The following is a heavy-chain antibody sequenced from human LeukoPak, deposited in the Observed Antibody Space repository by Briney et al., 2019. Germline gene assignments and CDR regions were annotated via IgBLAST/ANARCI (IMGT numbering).Heavy chain of an antibody. Sequence: ASVTVSCKASGGTFSSYAISWVRQAPGQGLEWMGGIIPIFGTANYAQKFQGRVTITADESTSTAYMELRSLRSDDTAVYYCARLYPQGDYFDYWGQGTLVTVSS. CDR1: GGTFSSYA. CDR3: ARLYPQGDYFDY. V-gene: IGHV1-69*13. J-gene: IGHJ4*02. D-gene: IGHD3-16*01. CDR2: IIPIFGTA.